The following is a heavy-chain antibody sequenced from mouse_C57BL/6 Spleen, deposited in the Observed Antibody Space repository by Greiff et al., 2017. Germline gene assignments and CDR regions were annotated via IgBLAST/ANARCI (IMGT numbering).Heavy chain of an antibody. Sequence: VQLKEPGAELVKPGASVKMSCKASGYTFTTYPIEWMKQNHGKSLEWIGNFHPYNDDTKYNEKFKGKATLTVEKSSSTVYLELSRLTSDDSAVYYCAVTTVVEDYFDSWGQGTTLTVSS. CDR1: GYTFTTYP. V-gene: IGHV1-47*01. CDR2: FHPYNDDT. J-gene: IGHJ2*01. CDR3: AVTTVVEDYFDS. D-gene: IGHD1-1*01.